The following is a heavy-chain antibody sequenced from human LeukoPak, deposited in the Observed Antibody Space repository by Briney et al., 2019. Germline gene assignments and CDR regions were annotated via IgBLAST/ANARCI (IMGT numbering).Heavy chain of an antibody. Sequence: SETLSLTCAVYGGSFSGYYWSWIRPPPGKGLEWIGEINHSGSTNYNPSLKSRVTISVDTSKNQFSLKLSSVTAADTAVYYCARGGLAARRPVDYWGQGTLVTVSS. D-gene: IGHD6-6*01. CDR1: GGSFSGYY. V-gene: IGHV4-34*01. J-gene: IGHJ4*02. CDR2: INHSGST. CDR3: ARGGLAARRPVDY.